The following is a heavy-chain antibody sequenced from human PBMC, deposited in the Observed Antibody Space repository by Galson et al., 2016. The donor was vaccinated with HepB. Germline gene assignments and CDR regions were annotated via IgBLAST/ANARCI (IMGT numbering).Heavy chain of an antibody. J-gene: IGHJ4*02. V-gene: IGHV4-39*01. D-gene: IGHD1-7*01. CDR3: ATHKTGPTGSPFDY. Sequence: ETLSLTCTVSGGSIRSNYYWGWIRQPPGQGLEWIGSIHYGGTTQYNPSLKIRVTMPVDTSKNQFSLNLGTVTAADTAFYYCATHKTGPTGSPFDYWGQGALVTVSS. CDR2: IHYGGTT. CDR1: GGSIRSNYY.